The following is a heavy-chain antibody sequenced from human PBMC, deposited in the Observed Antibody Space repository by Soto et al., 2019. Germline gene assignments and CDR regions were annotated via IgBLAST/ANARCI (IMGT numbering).Heavy chain of an antibody. CDR1: GFIFSDYG. D-gene: IGHD6-19*01. CDR3: ARVYSSAWYFDY. V-gene: IGHV3-33*01. Sequence: QVQLVESGGGVVQPGRSLRLSCAASGFIFSDYGMHWVRQAPGKGLEWVAVIWYDGTNKWYADSVKGRFTISRDISKNTVYMQMNSLRAEDTALYYCARVYSSAWYFDYWGLGTLVTVSS. J-gene: IGHJ4*02. CDR2: IWYDGTNK.